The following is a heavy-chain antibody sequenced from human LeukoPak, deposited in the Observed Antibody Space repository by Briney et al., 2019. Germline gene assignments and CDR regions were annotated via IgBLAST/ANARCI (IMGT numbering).Heavy chain of an antibody. D-gene: IGHD2-2*01. J-gene: IGHJ4*02. CDR1: GFTFSSYE. CDR2: ISSSGSTI. V-gene: IGHV3-48*03. Sequence: GGSLRLSCAASGFTFSSYEMNWVRQAPGKGLEWVSYISSSGSTIYYADSVKGRFTISRDNAKNSLYLQMNSLRAEDTAVYYCASSEGSCGYYFDYWGQGTLVTVSS. CDR3: ASSEGSCGYYFDY.